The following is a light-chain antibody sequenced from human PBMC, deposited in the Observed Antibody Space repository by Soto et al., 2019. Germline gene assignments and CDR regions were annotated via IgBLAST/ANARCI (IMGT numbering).Light chain of an antibody. CDR3: QQYGSTPLT. Sequence: ELVLTQSPGTLSLSPGERATLSCRASQSVGNNNLAWYQQKPGQAPRFLIYDASSRATGIPDRFSGSGSGTDFTLTISRLEPEDFAVYYCQQYGSTPLTFGGGTKVEIK. CDR2: DAS. J-gene: IGKJ4*01. V-gene: IGKV3-20*01. CDR1: QSVGNNN.